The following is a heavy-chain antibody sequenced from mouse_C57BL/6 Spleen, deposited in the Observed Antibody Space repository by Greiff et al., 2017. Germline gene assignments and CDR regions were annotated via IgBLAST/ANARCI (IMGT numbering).Heavy chain of an antibody. CDR1: GYTFTSYW. Sequence: QVQLQQPGAELVKPGASVKLSCKASGYTFTSYWMHWVKQRPGQGLEWIGMIHPNSGSTNYNEKFKSKATLTVAKSSSKAYMQLSILTSEYSAVYYCSIGCYCDAMDYWGQGTSVTVSS. CDR2: IHPNSGST. J-gene: IGHJ4*01. CDR3: SIGCYCDAMDY. D-gene: IGHD1-1*02. V-gene: IGHV1-64*01.